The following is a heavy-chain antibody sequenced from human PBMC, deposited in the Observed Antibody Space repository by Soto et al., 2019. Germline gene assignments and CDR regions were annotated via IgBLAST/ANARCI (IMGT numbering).Heavy chain of an antibody. CDR1: GGSISSGGYY. D-gene: IGHD3-22*01. CDR3: ARIRYYYDSSGYYKPDHFDY. J-gene: IGHJ4*02. Sequence: SETLSLTCTVSGGSISSGGYYWSWIRQHPGKGLEWIGYIYYSGSTYYNPSLKSRVTISVDTSKNQFSLKLSSVTAADTAVYYCARIRYYYDSSGYYKPDHFDYWGQGTLVTSPQ. V-gene: IGHV4-31*03. CDR2: IYYSGST.